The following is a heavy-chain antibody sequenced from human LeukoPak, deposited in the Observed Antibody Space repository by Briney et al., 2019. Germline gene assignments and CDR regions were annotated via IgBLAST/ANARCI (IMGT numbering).Heavy chain of an antibody. Sequence: ASVKVSCKASGYTFTGYYMHWVRQAPGQGPEWMGWINPNSGGTNYAQKFQGWVTMTRDTSISTAYMELSRLRSDDTAVYYCARAPGIAAAGPTGDAFDIWGQGTMVTVSS. V-gene: IGHV1-2*04. J-gene: IGHJ3*02. CDR1: GYTFTGYY. CDR2: INPNSGGT. D-gene: IGHD6-13*01. CDR3: ARAPGIAAAGPTGDAFDI.